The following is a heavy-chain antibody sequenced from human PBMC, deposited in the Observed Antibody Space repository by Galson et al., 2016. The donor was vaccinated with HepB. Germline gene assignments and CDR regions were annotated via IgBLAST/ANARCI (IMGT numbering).Heavy chain of an antibody. V-gene: IGHV3-15*01. CDR2: VKDKTQGVAT. D-gene: IGHD6-13*01. CDR3: IMGRRGSWDDAFEN. CDR1: GFTFSDAW. J-gene: IGHJ3*02. Sequence: SLRLSCAVSGFTFSDAWMTWIRQVSGKGLEWIGRVKDKTQGVATDYAAPVKDRFSVSRDDSTNTLYLQMSSLQTEDTAEDYCIMGRRGSWDDAFENWGQGTLVTLSS.